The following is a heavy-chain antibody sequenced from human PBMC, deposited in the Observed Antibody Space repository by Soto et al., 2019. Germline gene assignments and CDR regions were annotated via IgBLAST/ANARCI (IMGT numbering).Heavy chain of an antibody. CDR1: GFTFSSYA. D-gene: IGHD3-22*01. CDR3: AKASPRTYYYDSSGYFDY. J-gene: IGHJ4*02. Sequence: LTLSCAAYGFTFSSYAMSWVRQAAGKGLEWVTAISGSGGSTYYADSVKGRFTITRDNSENTLNLQMNSLRAEDTAVYYCAKASPRTYYYDSSGYFDYWGQGTLVTVSS. CDR2: ISGSGGST. V-gene: IGHV3-23*01.